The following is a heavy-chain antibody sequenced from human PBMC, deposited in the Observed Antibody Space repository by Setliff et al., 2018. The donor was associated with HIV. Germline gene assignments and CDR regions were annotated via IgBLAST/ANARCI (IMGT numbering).Heavy chain of an antibody. CDR1: GFTFSSYS. CDR3: AKGGLNWGIGEGFDV. CDR2: ISSSSSYI. V-gene: IGHV3-21*04. Sequence: GGSLRLSCAASGFTFSSYSMNWVRQAPGKGLEWVSSISSSSSYIYYADSVKGRFTISRDNSKNTVYLQMNSLRAEDTAAYYCAKGGLNWGIGEGFDVWGQGTVVTVSS. D-gene: IGHD6-13*01. J-gene: IGHJ3*01.